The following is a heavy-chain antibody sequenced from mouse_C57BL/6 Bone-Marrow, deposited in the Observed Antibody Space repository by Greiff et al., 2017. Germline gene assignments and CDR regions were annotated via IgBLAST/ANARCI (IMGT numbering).Heavy chain of an antibody. D-gene: IGHD1-1*02. CDR3: ARGEVGFDY. V-gene: IGHV1-50*01. CDR2: IDPSDSYT. Sequence: QVQLQQPGAELVKPGASVKLSCKASGYTFTSYWMQWVKQRPGQGLEWIGEIDPSDSYTNYTQKFKGKATLTVDTSSSTAYMQLSSLTSEDSAVYYCARGEVGFDYWGQGTTLTVSS. J-gene: IGHJ2*01. CDR1: GYTFTSYW.